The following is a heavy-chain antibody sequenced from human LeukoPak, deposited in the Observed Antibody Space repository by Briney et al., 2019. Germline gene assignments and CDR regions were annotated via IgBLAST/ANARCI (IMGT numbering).Heavy chain of an antibody. D-gene: IGHD6-13*01. J-gene: IGHJ4*02. V-gene: IGHV3-7*01. CDR1: GFTFSSYW. Sequence: GGSLRLSCAASGFTFSSYWMSWVRQAPGKGLEWVANIKQDGSEKYYVDSVKGRFTISRDNAKNSLYLQMNSLRAEDTAVYYCARDGWPGIAAAGNDYWGQGTLVTVSS. CDR2: IKQDGSEK. CDR3: ARDGWPGIAAAGNDY.